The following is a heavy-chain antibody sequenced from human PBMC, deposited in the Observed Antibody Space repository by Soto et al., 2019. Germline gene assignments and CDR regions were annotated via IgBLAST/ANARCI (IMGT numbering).Heavy chain of an antibody. CDR1: GFIFRNYG. V-gene: IGHV3-33*01. D-gene: IGHD2-2*01. CDR3: ARDALGFCSRSSCHVYYGMDV. CDR2: LWSDGRNK. Sequence: GGSLRLSCVASGFIFRNYGLHWVRQAPGKGLEWVAVLWSDGRNKYYADSVKGRFTISRDNSKNTLYLEMNSLRVEDTAPYFCARDALGFCSRSSCHVYYGMDVWGQGTTVTVSS. J-gene: IGHJ6*02.